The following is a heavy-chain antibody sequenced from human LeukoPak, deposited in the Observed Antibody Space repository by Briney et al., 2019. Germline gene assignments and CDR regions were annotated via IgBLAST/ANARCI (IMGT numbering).Heavy chain of an antibody. Sequence: GSLRLSCVVSGFTFNRCWMNWVRQAPGKGLEWVAHINPDGRDAYYVDSVKGRFTISRDNAQNSMYLQMNSLRVEDTAVYYCTSWGDTTAEYFQRWGQGTLVTVSS. CDR2: INPDGRDA. J-gene: IGHJ1*01. V-gene: IGHV3-7*01. D-gene: IGHD2-21*02. CDR1: GFTFNRCW. CDR3: TSWGDTTAEYFQR.